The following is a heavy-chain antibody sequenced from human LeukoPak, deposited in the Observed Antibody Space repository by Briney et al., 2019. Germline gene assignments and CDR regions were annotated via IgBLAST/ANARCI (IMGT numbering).Heavy chain of an antibody. CDR3: ARERTSAGSNYFDY. CDR1: GGSISTYY. D-gene: IGHD6-13*01. J-gene: IGHJ4*02. CDR2: IYYTGST. Sequence: SETLSLTCTVSGGSISTYYWSWIRQPPGKGLEWIGFIYYTGSTNYNPSLKGRVTISVDTSKNQFSLKLSSVTAADTAVYYCARERTSAGSNYFDYWGQGTLVTVSS. V-gene: IGHV4-59*01.